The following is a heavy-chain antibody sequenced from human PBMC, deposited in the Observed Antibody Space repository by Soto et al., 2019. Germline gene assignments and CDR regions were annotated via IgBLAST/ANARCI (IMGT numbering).Heavy chain of an antibody. J-gene: IGHJ4*02. CDR2: IAYHVSDK. CDR3: ARDYYKYYDTSGYYRSPAY. CDR1: GFTFSSYA. D-gene: IGHD3-22*01. V-gene: IGHV3-30-3*01. Sequence: QVQLVESGGGVVQPGRSLRLSCAASGFTFSSYAMHWVRQAPGKGLEWVALIAYHVSDKDNADSVQGRFTISRYNSRNPLFLQMNSFRDEDTVVYYCARDYYKYYDTSGYYRSPAYWVRGTLVTVCS.